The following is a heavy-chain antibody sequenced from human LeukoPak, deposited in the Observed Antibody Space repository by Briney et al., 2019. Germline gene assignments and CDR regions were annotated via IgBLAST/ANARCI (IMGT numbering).Heavy chain of an antibody. CDR2: VSTGGSSI. J-gene: IGHJ3*01. CDR3: ARHLLASGHVAFDL. D-gene: IGHD3-3*01. Sequence: GRSLRLSCAASGFTFSDSYMSWIRQDPGTGLEWDSNVSTGGSSIYYADSVKGPFTISRDNAKNSLYLQMNSLRAEDTAVYYCARHLLASGHVAFDLWGQGTMVTVSS. CDR1: GFTFSDSY. V-gene: IGHV3-11*01.